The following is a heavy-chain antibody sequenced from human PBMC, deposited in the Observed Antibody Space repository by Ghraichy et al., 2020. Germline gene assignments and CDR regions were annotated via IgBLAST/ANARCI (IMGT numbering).Heavy chain of an antibody. J-gene: IGHJ4*02. CDR3: ASLPSRTVSYPFDY. CDR2: ISGSGGST. Sequence: GGSLRLSCAASGFTFSSYAMSWVRQAPGKGLEWVSAISGSGGSTYYADSVRGRFTISRDNSKNTLYLQMNSLRAEDTAVDYCASLPSRTVSYPFDYWGQGTMVTVSS. CDR1: GFTFSSYA. V-gene: IGHV3-23*01. D-gene: IGHD4-17*01.